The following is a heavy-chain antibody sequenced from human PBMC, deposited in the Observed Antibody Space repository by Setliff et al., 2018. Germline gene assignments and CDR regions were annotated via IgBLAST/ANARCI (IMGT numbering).Heavy chain of an antibody. CDR2: INHSRTT. CDR1: GVSFSDYY. Sequence: PSETLSLTCTVYGVSFSDYYWGWVRQSPGKGLDWIGEINHSRTTNYDPSLEGRISISVDTSKRQFSLKLTSVTAADMAVYYCRFWSGYYKNDYWAQGTLVTVSS. CDR3: RFWSGYYKNDY. V-gene: IGHV4-34*01. J-gene: IGHJ4*02. D-gene: IGHD3-3*01.